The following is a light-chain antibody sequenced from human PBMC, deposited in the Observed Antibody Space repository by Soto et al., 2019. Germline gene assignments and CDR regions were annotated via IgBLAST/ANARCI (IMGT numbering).Light chain of an antibody. CDR1: QSVSSL. CDR3: QQYGSSPFT. CDR2: DAS. V-gene: IGKV3-11*01. J-gene: IGKJ3*01. Sequence: EIVLTQSPATLSLSPGERATLSCRASQSVSSLLAWYQQKSGQPPRLLISDASNRATGVPARFSGSGSGTDFTLIISSLEPEDFAVYYCQQYGSSPFTFGPGTKVDIK.